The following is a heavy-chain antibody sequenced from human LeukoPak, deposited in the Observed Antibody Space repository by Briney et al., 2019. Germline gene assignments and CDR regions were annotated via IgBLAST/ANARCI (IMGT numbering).Heavy chain of an antibody. CDR1: GYTFTSYY. J-gene: IGHJ6*02. CDR3: ARVFAVGDGSGSYEDYYYYGMDV. D-gene: IGHD3-10*01. V-gene: IGHV1-46*01. Sequence: ASVNVSCKASGYTFTSYYMHWVRQAPGQGLEWMGIINPSGGSTSYAQKFQGRVTMTRDTSTSTVYVELSSLRSEDTAVYYCARVFAVGDGSGSYEDYYYYGMDVWGQGTTVTVSS. CDR2: INPSGGST.